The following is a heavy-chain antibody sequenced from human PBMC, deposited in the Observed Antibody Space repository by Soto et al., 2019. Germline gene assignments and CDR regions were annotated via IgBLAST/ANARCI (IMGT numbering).Heavy chain of an antibody. CDR1: GGSISSGDYY. D-gene: IGHD5-12*01. Sequence: SETLSLTCTVSGGSISSGDYYWSWIRQPPGKGLEWIGYIYYSGSTYYNPSLKSRVTISVDRSKNQFSLKLSSVTAADTAVYYCARHPNSGWLGFWGQGILVTVSS. J-gene: IGHJ4*02. CDR2: IYYSGST. CDR3: ARHPNSGWLGF. V-gene: IGHV4-30-4*01.